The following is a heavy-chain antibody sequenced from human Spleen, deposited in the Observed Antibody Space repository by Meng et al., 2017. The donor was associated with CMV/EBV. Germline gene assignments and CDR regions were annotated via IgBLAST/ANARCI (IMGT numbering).Heavy chain of an antibody. CDR1: GFTFSSYA. Sequence: GESLKISCAASGFTFSSYAMHWVRQAPGKGLEWVAVISYDGSNKYYADSVKGRFTISRDNSKNTLYLQMNSLRAEDTAVYYCARQGCFYGGNFFDYWGQGTLVTVSS. CDR3: ARQGCFYGGNFFDY. J-gene: IGHJ4*02. D-gene: IGHD4-23*01. V-gene: IGHV3-30-3*01. CDR2: ISYDGSNK.